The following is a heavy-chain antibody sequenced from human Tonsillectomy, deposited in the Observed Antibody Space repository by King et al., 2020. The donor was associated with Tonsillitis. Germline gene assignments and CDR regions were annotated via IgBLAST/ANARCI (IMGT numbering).Heavy chain of an antibody. J-gene: IGHJ3*02. V-gene: IGHV3-48*02. CDR2: ISSSSSAI. D-gene: IGHD2-2*01. Sequence: VQLVESGGGLVQPGGSLRLSCAASGFTFSSYSMNWVRQAPGKGLEWVSYISSSSSAIYYADSMKGRFTISRDNAKNSLYLQMNSLRDEDTAVYYCAKDCYTTSWSAQHAFDIWGQGTMVTVS. CDR1: GFTFSSYS. CDR3: AKDCYTTSWSAQHAFDI.